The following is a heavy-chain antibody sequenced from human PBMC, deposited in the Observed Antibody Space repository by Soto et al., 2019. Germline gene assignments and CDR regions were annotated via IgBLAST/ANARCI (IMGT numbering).Heavy chain of an antibody. CDR3: ATTSRYGSSGKFDY. V-gene: IGHV4-30-4*01. Sequence: PSETLSLTCTVSGGSISSGDYYWSWIRQPPGKGLEWIGYIYYSGSTYYNPSLKSRVTISVDTSKNQFSLKLSSVTAADTAVYYCATTSRYGSSGKFDYWGQGPLVTVSS. CDR1: GGSISSGDYY. J-gene: IGHJ4*02. D-gene: IGHD6-6*01. CDR2: IYYSGST.